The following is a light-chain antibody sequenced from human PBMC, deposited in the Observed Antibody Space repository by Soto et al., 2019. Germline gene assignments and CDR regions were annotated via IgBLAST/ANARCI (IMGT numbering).Light chain of an antibody. CDR1: QSVANNY. V-gene: IGKV3-20*01. CDR2: DAS. J-gene: IGKJ4*01. Sequence: EIVLTQSPGTLSFSPGERATLSCTASQSVANNYLAWYHQKPGQAPRFLIYDASSRATGIPDRFNGSGSGTDFALTLSRLEPEDFAVYYCEQYGSTPLTFGGGTKVEIK. CDR3: EQYGSTPLT.